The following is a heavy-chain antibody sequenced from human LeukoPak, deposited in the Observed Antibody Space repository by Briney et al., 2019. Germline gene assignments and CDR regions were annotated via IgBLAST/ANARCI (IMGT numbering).Heavy chain of an antibody. J-gene: IGHJ4*02. V-gene: IGHV3-30*19. CDR1: GFTFSSYG. CDR3: AGGSNLYGDDGK. Sequence: GGSLRLSCAASGFTFSSYGMHWVRQAPGKGLEWVAVISYDGSNKYYADSVKGRFTISRDNSKNTLYLQMNSLRAEDTAVYYCAGGSNLYGDDGKWGQGTLVTVSS. D-gene: IGHD4-17*01. CDR2: ISYDGSNK.